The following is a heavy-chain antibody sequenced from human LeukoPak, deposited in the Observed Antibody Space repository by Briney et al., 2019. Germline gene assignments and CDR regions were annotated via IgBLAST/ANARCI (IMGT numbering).Heavy chain of an antibody. CDR1: GFTFSDYY. V-gene: IGHV3-11*05. CDR2: ISGSSTYT. D-gene: IGHD6-19*01. J-gene: IGHJ4*02. Sequence: GGSLRLSCAASGFTFSDYYMTWIRQAPGKGLEWLSYISGSSTYTNYAGSVKGRFTISRDNAKNSLYLQMNSLRAEDTAVYYCAKAKSGWHLFDYWGQGTLVTVSS. CDR3: AKAKSGWHLFDY.